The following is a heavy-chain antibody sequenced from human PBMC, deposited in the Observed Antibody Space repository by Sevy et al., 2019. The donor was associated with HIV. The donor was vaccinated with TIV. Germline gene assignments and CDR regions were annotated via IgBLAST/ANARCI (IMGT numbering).Heavy chain of an antibody. D-gene: IGHD3-16*02. CDR2: ISAYNGNT. CDR1: GYIFTSYG. CDR3: ARDPGEKDYVWGSYRSTLYFDY. V-gene: IGHV1-18*01. J-gene: IGHJ4*02. Sequence: ASVKVSCKASGYIFTSYGITWVRQAPGQGLEWMGWISAYNGNTNYAQKLQGRVTMTTDRSTSTAYMELRGLRSDDTAMYYCARDPGEKDYVWGSYRSTLYFDYWGQGTLVTVSS.